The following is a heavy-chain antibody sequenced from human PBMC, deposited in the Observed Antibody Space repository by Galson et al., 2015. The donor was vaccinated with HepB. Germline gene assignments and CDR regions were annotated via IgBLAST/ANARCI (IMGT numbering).Heavy chain of an antibody. Sequence: CAISGDSVSSNNAAWNWIRQSPSRGLEWLGRTFYRSKWYNDYAVSVKGRITINPDTSKNQFSLLLNSVTPEDTAVYYCARDPGPQSGTYSGNFDYWGQGTLVTVSS. CDR3: ARDPGPQSGTYSGNFDY. J-gene: IGHJ4*02. CDR1: GDSVSSNNAA. D-gene: IGHD1-26*01. V-gene: IGHV6-1*01. CDR2: TFYRSKWYN.